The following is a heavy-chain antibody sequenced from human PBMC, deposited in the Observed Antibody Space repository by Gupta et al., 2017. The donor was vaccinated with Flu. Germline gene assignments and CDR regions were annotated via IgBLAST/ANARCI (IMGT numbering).Heavy chain of an antibody. CDR2: ISAYNGNT. J-gene: IGHJ6*02. Sequence: QVQLMQSGAEVKKPGASVKVSCKASGYTFTSYGISWVRQAPGQGLEWMGWISAYNGNTNYAQKLQGRVTMTTDTSTSTAYMELRSLRSDDTAVYYCARVGDYGSGSYYYYYYGMDVWGQGTTVTVSS. D-gene: IGHD3-10*01. CDR3: ARVGDYGSGSYYYYYYGMDV. CDR1: GYTFTSYG. V-gene: IGHV1-18*01.